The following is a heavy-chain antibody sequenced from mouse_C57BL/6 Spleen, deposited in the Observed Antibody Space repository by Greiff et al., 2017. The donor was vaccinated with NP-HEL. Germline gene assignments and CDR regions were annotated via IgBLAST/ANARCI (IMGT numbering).Heavy chain of an antibody. CDR2: ISDGGSYT. V-gene: IGHV5-4*01. Sequence: EVMLVESGGGLVKPGGSLKLSCAASGFTFSSYAMSWVRQTPEKRLEWVATISDGGSYTYYPDNVQGRFTISRDNAKNNLYLQMGHLKSEDTAMYYCAREGVYWGQGTTLTVSS. CDR1: GFTFSSYA. CDR3: AREGVY. J-gene: IGHJ2*01.